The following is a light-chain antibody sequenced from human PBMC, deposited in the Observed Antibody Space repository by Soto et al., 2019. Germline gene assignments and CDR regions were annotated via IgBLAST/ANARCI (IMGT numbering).Light chain of an antibody. CDR2: SNN. CDR3: AAWDDSRNAYV. V-gene: IGLV1-44*01. Sequence: QSALTQPPSASGTPGQRVTISCSGSSSNVGSNTVNWYQQLPGTAPKLLIYSNNQRPSGVPDRFSGSKSGTSASLAISGLQSGEESDYYCAAWDDSRNAYVFATGTKVTVL. CDR1: SSNVGSNT. J-gene: IGLJ1*01.